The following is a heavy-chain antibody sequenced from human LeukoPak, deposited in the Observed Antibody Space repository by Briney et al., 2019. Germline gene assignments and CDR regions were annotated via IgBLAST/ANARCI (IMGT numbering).Heavy chain of an antibody. CDR3: ARDIVGSSWTLRAFDI. CDR2: IWYGGSNK. CDR1: GFTFSSYG. D-gene: IGHD6-13*01. J-gene: IGHJ3*02. Sequence: GGSLRLSCAASGFTFSSYGMHWVRQAPGKGLEWVAVIWYGGSNKYYADSVKGRFTISRDNSKNTLYLQMNSLRAEDTAVYYCARDIVGSSWTLRAFDIWGQGTMVTVSS. V-gene: IGHV3-33*08.